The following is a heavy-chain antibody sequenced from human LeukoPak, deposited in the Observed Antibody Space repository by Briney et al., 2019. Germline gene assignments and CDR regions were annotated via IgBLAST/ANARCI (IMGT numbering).Heavy chain of an antibody. D-gene: IGHD6-19*01. CDR3: AKVKPSGWYAGPIDY. V-gene: IGHV3-30*04. CDR1: GFTFNSYA. J-gene: IGHJ4*02. CDR2: ISYDGSNK. Sequence: GGSLRLSCAASGFTFNSYAMHWVRQAPGKGLEWVAVISYDGSNKYYADSVKGRFTISRDNSKNTLYLQMNSLRAEDTAVYYCAKVKPSGWYAGPIDYWGQGTLVTVSS.